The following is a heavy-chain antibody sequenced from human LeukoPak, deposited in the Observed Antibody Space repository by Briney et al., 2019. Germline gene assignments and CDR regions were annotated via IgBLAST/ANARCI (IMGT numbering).Heavy chain of an antibody. CDR3: ARASYYDSSGYYFLSYVDY. V-gene: IGHV3-53*01. D-gene: IGHD3-22*01. Sequence: GGSLRLSCAASGFTVSSNYMSWVRQAPGKGLEWVSVIYSGGSTYYADSVRGRFTISRDNSKSTLYLQMNSLGAEDTAVYYCARASYYDSSGYYFLSYVDYWGQGTLVTVSS. J-gene: IGHJ4*02. CDR1: GFTVSSNY. CDR2: IYSGGST.